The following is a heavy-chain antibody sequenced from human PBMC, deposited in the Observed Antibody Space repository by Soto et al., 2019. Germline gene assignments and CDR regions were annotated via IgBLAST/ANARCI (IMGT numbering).Heavy chain of an antibody. CDR1: GYTFTSYA. V-gene: IGHV1-3*05. D-gene: IGHD2-21*02. Sequence: QVQLVQSGAEEKKPGASVKVSCKASGYTFTSYAMHWVRQAPGQRLEWMGWINAGNGNTKYSQKFQGRVTITRDTSASTAYMELSSLRSDDTAVYYCARSIVVVPALDYWGQGTLVTVSS. CDR2: INAGNGNT. J-gene: IGHJ4*02. CDR3: ARSIVVVPALDY.